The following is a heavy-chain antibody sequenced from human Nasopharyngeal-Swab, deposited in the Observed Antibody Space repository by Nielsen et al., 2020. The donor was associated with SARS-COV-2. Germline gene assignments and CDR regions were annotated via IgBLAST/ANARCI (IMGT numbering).Heavy chain of an antibody. J-gene: IGHJ4*02. CDR2: ISGSGGST. CDR3: AKGSLVYYDSSGYSTTDY. V-gene: IGHV3-23*01. D-gene: IGHD3-22*01. Sequence: VRQAPGKGLEWVSAISGSGGSTYYADSVKGRFTISRDNSKNTLYLQMNSLRAEDTAVYYCAKGSLVYYDSSGYSTTDYWGQGTLATVSS.